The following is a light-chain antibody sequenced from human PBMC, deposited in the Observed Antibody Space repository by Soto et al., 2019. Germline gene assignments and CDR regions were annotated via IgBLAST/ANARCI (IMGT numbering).Light chain of an antibody. V-gene: IGKV1-17*02. J-gene: IGKJ2*01. CDR3: LQHHDFPRT. CDR1: QDIGND. CDR2: AAS. Sequence: DILLTQSPSSLSASIGDRVTMTCRASQDIGNDLAWYQQKPGRAPKRLVYAASYLQSGVPSRFSGSGSGADFTLTITNLQPEDVTTYYCLQHHDFPRTCGQGTKLEI.